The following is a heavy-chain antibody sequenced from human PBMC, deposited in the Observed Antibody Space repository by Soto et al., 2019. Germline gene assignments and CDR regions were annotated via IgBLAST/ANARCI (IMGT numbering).Heavy chain of an antibody. CDR1: GYIFSAYY. CDR3: ARDPIGGGAPYYFDF. J-gene: IGHJ4*02. D-gene: IGHD3-16*01. V-gene: IGHV1-2*02. CDR2: INTDSGDT. Sequence: ASVKVCCKTSGYIFSAYYMYWVRQTPGHGLEWMGGINTDSGDTHYAQKFQGRVTMTRDRSISTAYMELTSLTSDDTAVYYCARDPIGGGAPYYFDFWGRGTLVTVSS.